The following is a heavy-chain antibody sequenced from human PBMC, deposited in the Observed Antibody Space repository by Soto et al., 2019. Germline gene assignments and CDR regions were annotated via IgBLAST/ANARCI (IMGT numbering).Heavy chain of an antibody. Sequence: QVQLQQWGAGLLKPSETLSLTCAVYGGFVTSGSYYWSWIRQPPGKGLEWIGEMSHSGGTHFNPSLKSRGTISVDTSKNQFTLKMSSVTAADTALYYCARVERGTATTVVDAFDIWGPGKRVTVSS. CDR1: GGFVTSGSYY. V-gene: IGHV4-34*01. J-gene: IGHJ3*02. CDR2: MSHSGGT. CDR3: ARVERGTATTVVDAFDI. D-gene: IGHD1-1*01.